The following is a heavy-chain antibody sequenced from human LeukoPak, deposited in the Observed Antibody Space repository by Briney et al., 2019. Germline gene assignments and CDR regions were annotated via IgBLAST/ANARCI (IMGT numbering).Heavy chain of an antibody. Sequence: GGSLRLSCAASGFTFNSYGMHWVRQAPGKGLEWVAFIRYGGSNKYYADSVKGRFTISRDNSKNTLYLQMNSLRAEDTAVYYCAKELTITMVRGVINTDWGQGTLVTVSS. CDR1: GFTFNSYG. CDR2: IRYGGSNK. D-gene: IGHD3-10*01. CDR3: AKELTITMVRGVINTD. J-gene: IGHJ4*02. V-gene: IGHV3-30*02.